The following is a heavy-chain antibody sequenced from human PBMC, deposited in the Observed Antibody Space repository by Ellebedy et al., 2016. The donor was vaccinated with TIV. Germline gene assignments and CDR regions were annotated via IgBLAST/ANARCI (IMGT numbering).Heavy chain of an antibody. V-gene: IGHV1-69*13. CDR1: GGTFSSYA. Sequence: SVKVSXXASGGTFSSYAISWVRQAPGQGLEWMGGIIPIFGTANYAQKFQGRVTITADESTSTAYMELSSLRSEDTAVYYCARDNLPGGLAFDIWGQGTMVTVSS. CDR3: ARDNLPGGLAFDI. CDR2: IIPIFGTA. D-gene: IGHD3-10*01. J-gene: IGHJ3*02.